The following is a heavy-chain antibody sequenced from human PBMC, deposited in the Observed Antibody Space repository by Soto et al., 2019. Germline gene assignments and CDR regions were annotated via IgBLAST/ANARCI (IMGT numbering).Heavy chain of an antibody. D-gene: IGHD2-21*02. CDR1: GGTFSTYA. Sequence: QVQLVQSGAEVKKPGSSVKVSCKASGGTFSTYAISWVRQAPGQGLEWMGGIIPIFGTAKYAQKFQGRVTITADESTSTAYMELSSLRSEDTAVYYCARAGYCGPGCYYYFDYWGQGTLVTVSS. J-gene: IGHJ4*02. CDR2: IIPIFGTA. V-gene: IGHV1-69*01. CDR3: ARAGYCGPGCYYYFDY.